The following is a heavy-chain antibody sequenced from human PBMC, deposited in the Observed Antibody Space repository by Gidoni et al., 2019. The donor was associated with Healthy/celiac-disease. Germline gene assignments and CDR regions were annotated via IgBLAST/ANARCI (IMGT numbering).Heavy chain of an antibody. CDR3: ARVPNFGVKDVVDY. CDR2: IYYSGST. Sequence: QLQLQESGPGLVKPSETLSLTCTVSGGSISSSSYYWGWIRQPPGKGLEWIGSIYYSGSTYYNPSLKSRVTISVDTSKNQFSLKLSSVTAADTAVYYCARVPNFGVKDVVDYWGQGTLVTVSS. J-gene: IGHJ4*02. CDR1: GGSISSSSYY. D-gene: IGHD3-3*01. V-gene: IGHV4-39*01.